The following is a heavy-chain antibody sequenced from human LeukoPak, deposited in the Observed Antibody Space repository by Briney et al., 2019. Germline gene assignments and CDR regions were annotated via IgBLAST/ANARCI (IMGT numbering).Heavy chain of an antibody. CDR3: ARLVLLWFGDQAYWFDP. J-gene: IGHJ5*02. CDR1: GGSISSSFYY. CDR2: IYYSGST. V-gene: IGHV4-39*01. D-gene: IGHD3-10*01. Sequence: SETLSLTCTVSGGSISSSFYYWGWIRQPPGKGLEWIGSIYYSGSTYYNPSLKSRVTISVDTSKNQFSLKLTSVTAADTAVYYCARLVLLWFGDQAYWFDPWGQGTLVTVSS.